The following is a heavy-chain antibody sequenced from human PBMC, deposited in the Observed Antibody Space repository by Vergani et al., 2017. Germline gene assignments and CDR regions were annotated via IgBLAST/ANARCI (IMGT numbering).Heavy chain of an antibody. CDR2: SKHSGST. CDR1: GGSFSGYY. D-gene: IGHD5-18*01. J-gene: IGHJ6*03. CDR3: ARLSGYSNAFAGYYYYMDG. V-gene: IGHV4-34*01. Sequence: QVQLQQWGAGLLKPSETLSLTCAVYGGSFSGYYWSWIRQPPGKGLEWIGESKHSGSTNYKPSLKSRVTISGDTSTNQLSLKLSYVTAADTAVYYCARLSGYSNAFAGYYYYMDGWGKGTTVTVSS.